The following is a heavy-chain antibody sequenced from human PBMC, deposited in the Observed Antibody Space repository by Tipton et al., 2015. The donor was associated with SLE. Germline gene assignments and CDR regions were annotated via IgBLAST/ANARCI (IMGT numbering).Heavy chain of an antibody. CDR1: GFTFSNYE. Sequence: SLRLSCAASGFTFSNYEINWVRQAPGKGLEWISYISSSGGTTHYADSVKGRCTISRDNAKNSVYLQLNSLRAEVMAVYHCERLRSHHYTMDVWGQGTTVTVSS. V-gene: IGHV3-48*03. D-gene: IGHD6-19*01. J-gene: IGHJ6*02. CDR2: ISSSGGTT. CDR3: ERLRSHHYTMDV.